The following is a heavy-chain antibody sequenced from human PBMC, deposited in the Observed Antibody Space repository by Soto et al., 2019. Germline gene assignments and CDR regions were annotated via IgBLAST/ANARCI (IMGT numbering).Heavy chain of an antibody. CDR3: ARDWYMDY. D-gene: IGHD1-20*01. CDR2: IKQDGSEK. V-gene: IGHV3-7*04. CDR1: GFTFSNHW. J-gene: IGHJ4*02. Sequence: GGSLRLSCAASGFTFSNHWINWIRQTPGRGLEWLAVIKQDGSEKYYVDSVKGRFTASRDNAMNSAYLQMNSLRVDDTAVYYCARDWYMDYWGQGTLVTVSS.